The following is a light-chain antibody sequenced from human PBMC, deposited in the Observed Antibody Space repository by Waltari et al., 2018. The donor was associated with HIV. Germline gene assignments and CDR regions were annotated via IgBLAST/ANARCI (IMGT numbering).Light chain of an antibody. J-gene: IGLJ2*01. CDR1: SSDVGGYDY. Sequence: QSALTQPASVYGSPGQSITISCTGTSSDVGGYDYFSWYQQHPGKAPKLIIFDVSNRPSGVSNRFSGSKSGNTAALTISGLQAEDEADYYCSSYTSSSALDVVFGGGTKLTVL. V-gene: IGLV2-14*03. CDR3: SSYTSSSALDVV. CDR2: DVS.